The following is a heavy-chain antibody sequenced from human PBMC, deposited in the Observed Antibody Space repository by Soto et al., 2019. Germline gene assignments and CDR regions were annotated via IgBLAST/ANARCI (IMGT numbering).Heavy chain of an antibody. CDR1: GVTFSSCA. Sequence: SVKVCWKDRGVTFSSCAISWVRQETRQGLEWMGGIIPIFGTANYAQKFQGRVTITADESTSTAYMELSSLRSEDTAVYYCARESRYCSGGSCYFLPGIDYWGQGTLVTVSS. D-gene: IGHD2-15*01. V-gene: IGHV1-69*13. J-gene: IGHJ4*02. CDR2: IIPIFGTA. CDR3: ARESRYCSGGSCYFLPGIDY.